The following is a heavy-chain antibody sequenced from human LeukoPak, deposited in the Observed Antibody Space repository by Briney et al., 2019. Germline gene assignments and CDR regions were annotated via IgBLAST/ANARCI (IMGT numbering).Heavy chain of an antibody. CDR3: ARERMYSGSGSTFPYYDY. V-gene: IGHV3-7*01. J-gene: IGHJ4*02. D-gene: IGHD3-10*01. CDR2: IKPDGSEK. CDR1: GFTFSNAW. Sequence: GGSLRLSCAASGFTFSNAWMSWVRQAPGKGLEWVANIKPDGSEKYYVDSVKGRFTISRDNARNALFLEMNSLRAEDTAVYYCARERMYSGSGSTFPYYDYWGQGTLVIVSS.